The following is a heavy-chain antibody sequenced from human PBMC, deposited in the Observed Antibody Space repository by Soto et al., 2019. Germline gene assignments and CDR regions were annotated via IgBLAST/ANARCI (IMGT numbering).Heavy chain of an antibody. Sequence: EVQLLESGGGLVQPGGSLRLSCAASGFTFSSYALSWVRQAPGTGLEWVSASSGSGGSTYYADSVKGRFTISRDNSKNTLYLQMSCLRAEDTAVYYCAKDRVAARPRDFQHWGQGTLVTVSS. CDR2: SSGSGGST. D-gene: IGHD6-6*01. CDR1: GFTFSSYA. J-gene: IGHJ1*01. V-gene: IGHV3-23*01. CDR3: AKDRVAARPRDFQH.